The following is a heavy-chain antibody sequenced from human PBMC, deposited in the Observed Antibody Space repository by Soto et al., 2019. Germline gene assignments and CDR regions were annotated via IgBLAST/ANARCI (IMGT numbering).Heavy chain of an antibody. CDR3: ARGRVIFTWWDYCYYYLAF. CDR2: MNPNSGNT. J-gene: IGHJ6*03. V-gene: IGHV1-8*01. CDR1: GCMFASYD. Sequence: ASVKVSCKAPGCMFASYDINWVRQASGQGHEWMGWMNPNSGNTGYAQEFQGRVTMTRNTSISTAYMELSSLRSEDTAVYYCARGRVIFTWWDYCYYYLAFSGKGST. D-gene: IGHD2-21*01.